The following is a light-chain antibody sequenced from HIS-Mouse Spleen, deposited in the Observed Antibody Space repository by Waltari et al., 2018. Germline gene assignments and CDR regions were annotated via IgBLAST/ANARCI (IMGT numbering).Light chain of an antibody. Sequence: SYELTQPPPAPVSPGRTARITVSGDALPKKYAYWYQQKPGQAPVLVIYEDSKRPPGIPERFSGSSSGTMATLTISGAQVEDEADYYCYSTDSSGNHRVFGGGTKLTVL. V-gene: IGLV3-10*01. CDR3: YSTDSSGNHRV. CDR2: EDS. J-gene: IGLJ2*01. CDR1: ALPKKY.